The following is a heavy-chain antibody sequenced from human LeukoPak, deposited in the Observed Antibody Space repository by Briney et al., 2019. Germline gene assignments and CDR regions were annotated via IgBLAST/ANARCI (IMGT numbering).Heavy chain of an antibody. Sequence: GASVKVSCKASGYTFTGYYMHWVRQAPGQGLEWMGRINPNSGGTNYAQKFQGRVTMTRDTSISTAYMELSRLRSDDTAVYYRARDQRATYYCDSSGYYYDYWGQGTLVTVSS. J-gene: IGHJ4*02. CDR1: GYTFTGYY. D-gene: IGHD3-22*01. CDR3: ARDQRATYYCDSSGYYYDY. V-gene: IGHV1-2*06. CDR2: INPNSGGT.